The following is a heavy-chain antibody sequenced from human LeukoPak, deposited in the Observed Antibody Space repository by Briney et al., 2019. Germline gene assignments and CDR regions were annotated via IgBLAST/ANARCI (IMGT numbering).Heavy chain of an antibody. D-gene: IGHD4-11*01. CDR3: AKNSPSRGLGQTNWFDP. CDR2: ISGSGGST. Sequence: PGTSLRLSCAASGFTFSSYAMSWVRQAPGKGLEWVSAISGSGGSTYYADSVKGRFTISRDNSKNTLYLQMNSLRAEDTAVYYCAKNSPSRGLGQTNWFDPWGQGTLVTVSS. V-gene: IGHV3-23*01. J-gene: IGHJ5*02. CDR1: GFTFSSYA.